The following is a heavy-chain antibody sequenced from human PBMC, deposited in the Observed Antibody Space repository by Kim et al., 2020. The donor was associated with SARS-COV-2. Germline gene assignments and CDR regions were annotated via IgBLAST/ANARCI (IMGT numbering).Heavy chain of an antibody. J-gene: IGHJ4*02. CDR3: ARAVVTPWDFDF. D-gene: IGHD2-15*01. V-gene: IGHV3-11*04. Sequence: YNAASVKGPFTNSRDNAKNSLYLQMNSLRAEDTAVYYCARAVVTPWDFDFWGQGTLVTVSS.